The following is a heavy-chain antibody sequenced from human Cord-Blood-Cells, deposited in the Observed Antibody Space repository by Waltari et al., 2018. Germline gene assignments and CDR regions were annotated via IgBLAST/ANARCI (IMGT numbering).Heavy chain of an antibody. D-gene: IGHD5-18*01. CDR3: AHRRKYTAMVKD. Sequence: QITLKQSGPTLVTPTQTLTLPCTFSGFALSTSGVGVGWIRQPPGKALEWLALIYWDDDKRYSPSLKSRLTITKDTSKNQVVLTMTNMDPVDTATYYCAHRRKYTAMVKDWGQGTLVTVSS. V-gene: IGHV2-5*02. CDR1: GFALSTSGVG. J-gene: IGHJ4*02. CDR2: IYWDDDK.